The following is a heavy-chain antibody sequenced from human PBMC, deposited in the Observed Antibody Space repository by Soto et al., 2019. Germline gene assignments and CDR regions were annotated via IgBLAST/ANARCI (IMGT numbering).Heavy chain of an antibody. CDR1: GFIFTGYN. Sequence: XGALRLSCAASGFIFTGYNMNWARQAPGKGLEWVSSISSGSSYIYYADSVKGRFTISRDNAKNSLYLQMKTLRAEDTALYYCARRRAAAGTLTFDYWGQGTRVTVSS. D-gene: IGHD6-13*01. CDR3: ARRRAAAGTLTFDY. CDR2: ISSGSSYI. J-gene: IGHJ4*02. V-gene: IGHV3-21*01.